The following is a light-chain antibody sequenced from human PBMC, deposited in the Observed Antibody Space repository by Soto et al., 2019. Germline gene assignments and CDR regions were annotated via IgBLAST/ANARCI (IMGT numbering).Light chain of an antibody. CDR3: AAWDDSLNGYV. V-gene: IGLV1-44*01. CDR2: TND. J-gene: IGLJ1*01. CDR1: SSNIGSNT. Sequence: QSVLSQPRSESGTPGQRVTISCSGSSSNIGSNTVNWYQQLPGTAPKLLIYTNDQRPSGVPDRFSGSKSGTSASLAISGLQSEDEADYFCAAWDDSLNGYVFATGTKVTVL.